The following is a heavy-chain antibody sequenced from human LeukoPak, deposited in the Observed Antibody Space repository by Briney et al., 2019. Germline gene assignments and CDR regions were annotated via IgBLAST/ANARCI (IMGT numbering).Heavy chain of an antibody. CDR1: GGSISDSY. Sequence: PSETLSLTCTVSGGSISDSYWNWIRQPPGKGLEWIGYIYYSGSTNYNPSLKSRVTISIDTSNKQFSLKLSSVTAADTAVYYCARDPVDQPYWFFDLWGRGTLVTVSS. CDR2: IYYSGST. V-gene: IGHV4-59*01. CDR3: ARDPVDQPYWFFDL. D-gene: IGHD2-2*01. J-gene: IGHJ2*01.